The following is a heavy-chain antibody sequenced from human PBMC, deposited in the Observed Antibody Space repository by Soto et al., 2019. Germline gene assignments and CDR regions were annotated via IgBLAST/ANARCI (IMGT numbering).Heavy chain of an antibody. Sequence: GGSLRLSCAASGFTFSNAWMSWVRQAPGKGLEWVGRIKSKTDGGTTDYAAPVKGRFTISSDDSKNTLYLQMNSLKTEDTAVYYCTTDRDSSSWYDYYYYYMDVWGKGTTVTVSS. V-gene: IGHV3-15*01. CDR3: TTDRDSSSWYDYYYYYMDV. CDR1: GFTFSNAW. D-gene: IGHD6-13*01. CDR2: IKSKTDGGTT. J-gene: IGHJ6*03.